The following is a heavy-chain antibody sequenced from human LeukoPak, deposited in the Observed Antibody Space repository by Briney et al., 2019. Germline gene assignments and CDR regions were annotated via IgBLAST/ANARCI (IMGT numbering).Heavy chain of an antibody. CDR2: IYYSGIT. CDR1: GGSISSYY. V-gene: IGHV4-59*01. Sequence: PSETLSLTCTVSGGSISSYYWTWIRQPPGKGLEWIGYIYYSGITKYNPSLKSRVTISADTSQNQFSLKLSSVTAADTAVYYCATIAVAGTVDYWGQGTLVTVSS. CDR3: ATIAVAGTVDY. D-gene: IGHD6-19*01. J-gene: IGHJ4*02.